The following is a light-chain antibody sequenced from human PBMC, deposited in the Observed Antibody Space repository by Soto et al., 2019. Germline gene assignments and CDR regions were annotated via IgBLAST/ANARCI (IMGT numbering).Light chain of an antibody. Sequence: QSVLTQPASVSGSPGQSITISCTGTSSDVGGYNYVSWYQQYPGKAPKLIIYEVSNRPSGVSTRFSGSKSGNTASLTISELQAEDEASYYCKSYTTNSTLGVFGTGTKLTVL. V-gene: IGLV2-14*01. CDR2: EVS. CDR3: KSYTTNSTLGV. CDR1: SSDVGGYNY. J-gene: IGLJ1*01.